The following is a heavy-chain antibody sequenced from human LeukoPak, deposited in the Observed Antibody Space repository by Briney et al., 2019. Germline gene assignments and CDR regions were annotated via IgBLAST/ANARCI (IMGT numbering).Heavy chain of an antibody. J-gene: IGHJ4*02. CDR1: GYTFTSYA. CDR2: INTNTGIP. V-gene: IGHV7-4-1*02. CDR3: ARAGYGDYLYSFDY. D-gene: IGHD4-17*01. Sequence: GASVKVSCKASGYTFTSYAMNWVRQAPGQGLEWMGWINTNTGIPTYAQGFTGRFVFSLDTSVSTAYLQISSLKAEDTAVYYCARAGYGDYLYSFDYWGQGTLVTVSS.